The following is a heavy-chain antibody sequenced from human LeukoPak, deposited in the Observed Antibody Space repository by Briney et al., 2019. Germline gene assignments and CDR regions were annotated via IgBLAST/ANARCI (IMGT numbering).Heavy chain of an antibody. Sequence: KPGGSLRLSCAASGFTFSDYYMSWIRQAPGKGVEWVSYMSSITSYTNYADSVKGRFTISRENAKNSLYLQMNSLRAEDTAVYYCATSKRDYFDYWGQGTLVTVSS. CDR3: ATSKRDYFDY. CDR2: MSSITSYT. CDR1: GFTFSDYY. V-gene: IGHV3-11*03. J-gene: IGHJ4*02.